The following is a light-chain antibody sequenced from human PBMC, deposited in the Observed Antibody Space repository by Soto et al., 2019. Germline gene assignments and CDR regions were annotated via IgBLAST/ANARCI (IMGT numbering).Light chain of an antibody. CDR3: QQYGSSRT. Sequence: EIMLKMSPGTLSLSPGERAPLSCRASQSVSSSYLAWYQQKPGQAPRRLIYGASSRATGIPDRFSGSGSGTDFTLTISRLEPEDFAVYYCQQYGSSRTFGQGTKVDI. CDR2: GAS. CDR1: QSVSSSY. V-gene: IGKV3-20*01. J-gene: IGKJ1*01.